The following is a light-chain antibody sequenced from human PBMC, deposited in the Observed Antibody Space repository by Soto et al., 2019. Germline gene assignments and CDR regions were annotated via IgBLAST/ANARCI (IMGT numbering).Light chain of an antibody. CDR2: KNN. V-gene: IGLV1-40*01. CDR1: RSNVGANYD. CDR3: QSYDNILSGPL. Sequence: QSVLTQPPSVSGAPGQTITISCTGSRSNVGANYDVHWYQVLPGAGPRLFIYKNNNRPSGVLDRFSGSKSGTSASLAITGLRAEDEADYYCQSYDNILSGPLFGGGTKVTVL. J-gene: IGLJ3*02.